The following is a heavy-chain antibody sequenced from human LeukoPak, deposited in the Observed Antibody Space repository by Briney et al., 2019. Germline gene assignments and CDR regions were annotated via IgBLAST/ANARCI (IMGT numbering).Heavy chain of an antibody. CDR3: ARLISTAGLSYFDL. D-gene: IGHD6-13*01. CDR2: IYPGDSKT. CDR1: EYNFANYW. Sequence: ESPKISCKASEYNFANYWIGWVRQMPGKGLEWMGLIYPGDSKTRFSPSFQGQVTLSADKSITTAYLQWSSLKASDTALYYCARLISTAGLSYFDLWGQGTLVTVSS. J-gene: IGHJ4*02. V-gene: IGHV5-51*01.